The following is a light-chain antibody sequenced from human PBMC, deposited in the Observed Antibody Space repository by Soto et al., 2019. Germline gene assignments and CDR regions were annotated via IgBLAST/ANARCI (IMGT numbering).Light chain of an antibody. CDR3: QQLNSYHTIT. CDR1: QSVRSW. J-gene: IGKJ5*01. Sequence: DIQMTQSPATLSASVGDRVTITCGASQSVRSWLAWYQQKPGTAPNLLIFDASRLESGVPSRFRGSASGTEFTLTISSLKTEDFATYYCQQLNSYHTITFGHGTRLEIK. V-gene: IGKV1-5*01. CDR2: DAS.